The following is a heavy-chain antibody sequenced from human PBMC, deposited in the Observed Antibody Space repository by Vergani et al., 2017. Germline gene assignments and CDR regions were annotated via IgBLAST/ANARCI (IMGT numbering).Heavy chain of an antibody. D-gene: IGHD2-21*01. CDR2: ISGSSNYR. J-gene: IGHJ4*02. Sequence: EVQLVESGGGLVKPGGSLRLSCAASGFTFSSYSMNWVRQAPGKGLEWVSSISGSSNYRYYADSVKGRFTISRDNAKNSLYLQMNSLRAEDSAVYYCARGGVDSGGDCFDYWGQGTLVTVSS. CDR3: ARGGVDSGGDCFDY. V-gene: IGHV3-21*01. CDR1: GFTFSSYS.